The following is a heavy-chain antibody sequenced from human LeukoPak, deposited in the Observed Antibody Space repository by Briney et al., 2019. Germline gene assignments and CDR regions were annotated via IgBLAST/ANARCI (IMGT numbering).Heavy chain of an antibody. Sequence: GRSLRLSCVASGFSFSSYGMHWVRQSPGKGLEWVAVISYDGSNEYYADSVKGRFTISRDNSKNTLYLEVNSLRAEDTAVYYCARDPNGDCIGAFDMWGRGTLVTVSS. CDR3: ARDPNGDCIGAFDM. CDR2: ISYDGSNE. CDR1: GFSFSSYG. V-gene: IGHV3-30*03. J-gene: IGHJ3*02. D-gene: IGHD2-21*02.